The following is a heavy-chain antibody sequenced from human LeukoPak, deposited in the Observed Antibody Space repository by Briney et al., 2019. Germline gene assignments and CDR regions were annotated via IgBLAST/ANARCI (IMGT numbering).Heavy chain of an antibody. CDR3: ARDLSGWTASIDY. CDR2: IKLDGSEK. Sequence: GGSLRLSCAASGFTFSSYWMTWVRQAPGKGLEWVANIKLDGSEKYYVDSVKGRFTISRDNAKNSLYLQMNSLRAEDTAVYYCARDLSGWTASIDYWGQGTLVTVSS. CDR1: GFTFSSYW. J-gene: IGHJ4*02. V-gene: IGHV3-7*01. D-gene: IGHD6-19*01.